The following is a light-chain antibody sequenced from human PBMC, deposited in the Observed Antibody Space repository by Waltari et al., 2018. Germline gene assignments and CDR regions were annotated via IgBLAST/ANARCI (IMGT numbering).Light chain of an antibody. CDR1: QSIDSY. J-gene: IGKJ5*01. CDR2: DAS. V-gene: IGKV3-11*01. Sequence: EIVLTHSPATLSLSPGERATLSCRASQSIDSYLAWYLQKPGQAPRLLIFDASNRATGIPARFSGSGFGTDFTLTISSLEPEDFGVYYCQQRSNWPPTFGQGTRLEIK. CDR3: QQRSNWPPT.